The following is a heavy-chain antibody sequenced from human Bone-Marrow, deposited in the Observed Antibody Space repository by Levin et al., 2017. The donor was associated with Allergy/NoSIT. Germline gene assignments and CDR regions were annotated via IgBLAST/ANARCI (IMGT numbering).Heavy chain of an antibody. CDR3: ATDGRDGQLGATAFDI. CDR2: FDPEDGET. Sequence: GESLKISCKVSGYTLTQFSMHWVRQAPGKGLEWMGGFDPEDGETIYAQKFQGRLTMTEDPSTDTAYMQLSSLRSEDTAVYYCATDGRDGQLGATAFDIWGQGTMVTVSP. D-gene: IGHD1-26*01. J-gene: IGHJ3*02. CDR1: GYTLTQFS. V-gene: IGHV1-24*01.